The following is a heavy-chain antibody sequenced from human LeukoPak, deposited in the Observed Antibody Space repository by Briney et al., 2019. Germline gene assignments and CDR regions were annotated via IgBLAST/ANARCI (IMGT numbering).Heavy chain of an antibody. CDR1: GFTFGDYA. J-gene: IGHJ4*02. Sequence: GRSLRLSCTASGFTFGDYAMSWVRQAPGKGLEWVGFIRSKAYGGTTEYAASVKGRFTISRDDSKSIAYLQMNSLKTEDTAVYYCTGVRHERQDILTGYYPYYFDYWGQGTLVTVSS. V-gene: IGHV3-49*04. CDR3: TGVRHERQDILTGYYPYYFDY. D-gene: IGHD3-9*01. CDR2: IRSKAYGGTT.